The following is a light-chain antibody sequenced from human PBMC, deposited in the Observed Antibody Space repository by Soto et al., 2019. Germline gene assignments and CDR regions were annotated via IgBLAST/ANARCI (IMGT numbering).Light chain of an antibody. CDR1: QSINAH. Sequence: EVVMTQSPATLSVSPGERVTLSGRASQSINAHFAWYQQKPGQAPRLLIHGASTRATGIPARFSGSGFGTEFILTISILQSEDFAIYYCQQSNTWRWTFGQGTKVEI. CDR2: GAS. J-gene: IGKJ1*01. V-gene: IGKV3-15*01. CDR3: QQSNTWRWT.